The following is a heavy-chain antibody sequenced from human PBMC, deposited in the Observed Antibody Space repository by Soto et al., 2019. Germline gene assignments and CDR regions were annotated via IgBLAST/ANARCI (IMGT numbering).Heavy chain of an antibody. J-gene: IGHJ6*02. D-gene: IGHD4-17*01. CDR2: IDWDDDK. CDR1: GFSLSTSGMC. CDR3: ARIRSTVTNYYYYYGMDV. V-gene: IGHV2-70*01. Sequence: SGPTLVNPTQTLTLTCTFSGFSLSTSGMCVSWIRQPPGKALEWLALIDWDDDKYYSTSLKTRLTISKDTSKNQVVLTMTNMDPVDTATYYCARIRSTVTNYYYYYGMDVWGQGTTVTVAS.